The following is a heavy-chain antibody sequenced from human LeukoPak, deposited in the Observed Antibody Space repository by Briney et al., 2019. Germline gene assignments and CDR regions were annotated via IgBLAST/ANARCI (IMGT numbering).Heavy chain of an antibody. CDR1: GFIFSSYA. D-gene: IGHD1-26*01. J-gene: IGHJ4*02. Sequence: PGGSLRLSCAASGFIFSSYAMSWIRQAPGKGLEWVSAISSSGGSTNYADSVKGRFTISRDNSKNTLYLQMNSLRAEDTAVYYCARGHSGSYDFDYWGQGTLVTVSS. CDR3: ARGHSGSYDFDY. CDR2: ISSSGGST. V-gene: IGHV3-23*01.